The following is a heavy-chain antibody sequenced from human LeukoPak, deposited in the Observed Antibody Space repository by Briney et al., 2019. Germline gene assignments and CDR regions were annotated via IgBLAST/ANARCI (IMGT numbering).Heavy chain of an antibody. Sequence: GGSLRLSCAASGFTFSSYSMNWVRQAPGKGLEWVPSISSSSSYIYYADSVKGRFTISRDNAKNSLYLQMNSLRAEDTAVYYCVRGLSYYCSSTSCYKDWFDPWGQGTLVTVSS. CDR1: GFTFSSYS. J-gene: IGHJ5*02. V-gene: IGHV3-21*01. D-gene: IGHD2-2*02. CDR3: VRGLSYYCSSTSCYKDWFDP. CDR2: ISSSSSYI.